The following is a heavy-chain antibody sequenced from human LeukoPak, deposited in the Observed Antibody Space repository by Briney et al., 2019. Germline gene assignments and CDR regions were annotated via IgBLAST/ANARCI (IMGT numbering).Heavy chain of an antibody. CDR2: LSSSSTSV. V-gene: IGHV3-21*01. D-gene: IGHD2-15*01. CDR1: GFTFSTYS. Sequence: GGSLTLSCAASGFTFSTYSMNWVCQAPGKGLEWVSSLSSSSTSVYYAASVKGRFTIVRANANNSLYLQMTSLRADDTAVYYCARVRCSGGGCFYNFDYWGQGSVDPVCS. CDR3: ARVRCSGGGCFYNFDY. J-gene: IGHJ4*02.